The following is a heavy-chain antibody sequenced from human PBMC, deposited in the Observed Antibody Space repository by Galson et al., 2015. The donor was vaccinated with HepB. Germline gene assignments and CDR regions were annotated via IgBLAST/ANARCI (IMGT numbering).Heavy chain of an antibody. V-gene: IGHV1-69*04. CDR2: IIPILGIA. J-gene: IGHJ3*02. CDR3: ARRYDFWSGYYNQLDAFDI. Sequence: SVKVSCKASGGTFSSYAISWVRQAPGQGLEWMGRIIPILGIANYAQKFQGRVTITADKSTSTAYMELSSLRSEDTAVYYCARRYDFWSGYYNQLDAFDIWGQGTMVTVSS. D-gene: IGHD3-3*01. CDR1: GGTFSSYA.